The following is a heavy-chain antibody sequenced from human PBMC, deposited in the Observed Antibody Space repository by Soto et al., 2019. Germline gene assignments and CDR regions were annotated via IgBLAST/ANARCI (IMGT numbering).Heavy chain of an antibody. CDR3: ARAPPFWSGYSELGY. V-gene: IGHV3-30-3*01. J-gene: IGHJ4*02. Sequence: QVQLVESGGGVVQPGRSLRLSCAASGFTFSSYAMHWVRQAPGKGLEWVAVISYDGSNKYYADSVKGRFTISRDNSKNTLYLQMNSLRAEDTAVYYCARAPPFWSGYSELGYWGQGILVTVSS. CDR2: ISYDGSNK. CDR1: GFTFSSYA. D-gene: IGHD3-3*01.